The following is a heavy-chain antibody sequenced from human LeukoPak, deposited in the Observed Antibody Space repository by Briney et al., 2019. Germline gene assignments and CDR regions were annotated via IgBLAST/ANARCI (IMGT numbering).Heavy chain of an antibody. CDR1: GGTFSSYT. J-gene: IGHJ5*02. Sequence: SVKVSCKASGGTFSSYTISWVRQAPGQGLEWMGRIIPILGIANYAQKFQGRVTITADKSTSTAYMELSSLRSEDTAVYYCARDSSGWYGNWFDPWGQGTLVTVPS. CDR2: IIPILGIA. V-gene: IGHV1-69*04. CDR3: ARDSSGWYGNWFDP. D-gene: IGHD6-19*01.